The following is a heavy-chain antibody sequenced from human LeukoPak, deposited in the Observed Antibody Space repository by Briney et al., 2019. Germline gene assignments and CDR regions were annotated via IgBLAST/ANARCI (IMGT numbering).Heavy chain of an antibody. CDR3: ARGSGSYPFRFDP. CDR2: VNTKTGNP. D-gene: IGHD3-10*01. Sequence: ASVKVSCKASGYTFTNYAMNWVRQAPGQGLEWMGWVNTKTGNPTYAQGFTGRFVFSLDTSVSTAYLQISSLNSEDTAVYYCARGSGSYPFRFDPWGQGTLVTVSS. J-gene: IGHJ5*02. V-gene: IGHV7-4-1*02. CDR1: GYTFTNYA.